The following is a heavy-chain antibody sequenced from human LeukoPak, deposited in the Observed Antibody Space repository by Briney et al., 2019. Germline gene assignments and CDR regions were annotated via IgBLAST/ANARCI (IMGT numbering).Heavy chain of an antibody. Sequence: ASVKVSCKASGYTFTGYYMHWVRQAPGQGLEWMGWINPNSGGTNYAQKFQGRVTMTRDTSISTAYMELSRLRSDDTAVYYCARNPHSGYCPHRYYMDVWGKGTTVTVSS. D-gene: IGHD3-22*01. J-gene: IGHJ6*03. V-gene: IGHV1-2*02. CDR3: ARNPHSGYCPHRYYMDV. CDR1: GYTFTGYY. CDR2: INPNSGGT.